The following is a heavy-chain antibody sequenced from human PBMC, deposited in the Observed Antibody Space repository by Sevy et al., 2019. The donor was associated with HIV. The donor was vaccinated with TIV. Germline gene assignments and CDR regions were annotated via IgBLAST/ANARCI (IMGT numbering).Heavy chain of an antibody. CDR1: GITFSESL. CDR3: ARVFSGSAPGFDY. V-gene: IGHV3-7*01. CDR2: IKNDGSAK. Sequence: GGSLRLSCAASGITFSESLMSWVRKAPGKGLEWAASIKNDGSAKFYADSVKGRFIISRDNAKNSLYLQMNSLRGEDTAVYFCARVFSGSAPGFDYWGQGTLVTVSS. J-gene: IGHJ4*02. D-gene: IGHD6-19*01.